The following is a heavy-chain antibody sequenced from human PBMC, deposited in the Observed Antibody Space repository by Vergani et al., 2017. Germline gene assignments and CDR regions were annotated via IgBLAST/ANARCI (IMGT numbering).Heavy chain of an antibody. CDR3: AREVGWSGLNPVD. CDR1: GFTFSDYY. Sequence: QVQLVASGGGLVKPGGSLRLSCAASGFTFSDYYMSCLRPAPGKGLEWVSYISSSVSTIYYADSVKGRFTISRDNAKNSLYLQMNSLRAEDTAVYYCAREVGWSGLNPVDWGQGTLVTVSS. V-gene: IGHV3-11*01. D-gene: IGHD3-3*01. J-gene: IGHJ4*02. CDR2: ISSSVSTI.